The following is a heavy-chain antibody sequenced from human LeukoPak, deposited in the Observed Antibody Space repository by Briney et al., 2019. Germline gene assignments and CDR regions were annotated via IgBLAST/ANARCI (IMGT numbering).Heavy chain of an antibody. J-gene: IGHJ4*01. CDR1: GFTFDDYA. Sequence: PGRCLRLSCAASGFTFDDYAMHWVRQAAGKGLEWVSGISWNSSSIGYADSVKGRFTISRDNAKNSLYLQSNSLRAEDMSVYVWAKVYSRVFYHVVRDYWGDGSLVTVSS. CDR2: ISWNSSSI. D-gene: IGHD3-22*01. CDR3: AKVYSRVFYHVVRDY. V-gene: IGHV3-9*03.